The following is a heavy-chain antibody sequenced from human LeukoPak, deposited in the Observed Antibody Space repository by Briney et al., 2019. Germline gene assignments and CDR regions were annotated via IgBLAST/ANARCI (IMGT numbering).Heavy chain of an antibody. V-gene: IGHV4-4*07. D-gene: IGHD1-26*01. Sequence: SETLSLTCTISGGSINSYYWSWIRRPAGKGLEWIGRIYPSGSMNYNPSLKSRVTMSVDTSKNHFSLHLSSVTAADTAVYYCAKTSFGSGSFWFFDLWGRGAQVTVSS. CDR1: GGSINSYY. J-gene: IGHJ2*01. CDR2: IYPSGSM. CDR3: AKTSFGSGSFWFFDL.